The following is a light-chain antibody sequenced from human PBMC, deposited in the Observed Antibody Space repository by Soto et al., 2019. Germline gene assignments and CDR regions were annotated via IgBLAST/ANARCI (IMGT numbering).Light chain of an antibody. J-gene: IGLJ1*01. CDR3: SSYTSSSTQV. Sequence: QSALTQPASVSGSLGQSITISCTGTSSDVGGYNYVSWYQQHPGKVPKLMIYEVSNRPSGVSNRFSGSKSGNTASLTISGLQAEDEADYYCSSYTSSSTQVFGTGTKLTVL. CDR2: EVS. V-gene: IGLV2-14*01. CDR1: SSDVGGYNY.